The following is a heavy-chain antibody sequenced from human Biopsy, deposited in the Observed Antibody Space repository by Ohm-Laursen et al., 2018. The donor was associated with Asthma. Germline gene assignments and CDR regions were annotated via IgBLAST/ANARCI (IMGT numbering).Heavy chain of an antibody. D-gene: IGHD2-15*01. J-gene: IGHJ2*01. Sequence: GTLSLTWPVSGGSVSSGSYYWSWIRQPPGKGLAWVSYISYSGSTDYNPSLKSRLTISMDTSKNQFSLKLSSVTAADTAVHYCARVPTTLRYFDLWGRGTLVTVSS. CDR2: ISYSGST. V-gene: IGHV4-61*01. CDR3: ARVPTTLRYFDL. CDR1: GGSVSSGSYY.